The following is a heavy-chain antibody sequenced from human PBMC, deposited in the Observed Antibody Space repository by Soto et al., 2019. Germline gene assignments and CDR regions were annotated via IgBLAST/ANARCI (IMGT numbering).Heavy chain of an antibody. J-gene: IGHJ4*02. CDR3: AKVGRQWLVTSDFNY. D-gene: IGHD6-19*01. CDR2: VSHDGRNT. V-gene: IGHV3-30*18. Sequence: VQLVESGGGVVQPGRSLRLSCAASGFTFSDYAMHWVRQAPGKGLGWVAVVSHDGRNTHYADSVKGRFTISRDRSKNTVSLEMTSVRAEDTAVYYCAKVGRQWLVTSDFNYWGQGALVTVSS. CDR1: GFTFSDYA.